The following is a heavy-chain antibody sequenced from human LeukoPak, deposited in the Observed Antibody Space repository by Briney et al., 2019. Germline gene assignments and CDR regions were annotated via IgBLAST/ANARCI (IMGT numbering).Heavy chain of an antibody. CDR3: AKGLDTYSSRYLNRIFDS. CDR2: ISGNDPTK. D-gene: IGHD6-25*01. V-gene: IGHV3-23*01. Sequence: GGPLRLSCIASGLTLTTFDMVWVRQAPGRGLEWVSIISGNDPTKIYADSVKGRFTISRDDLKNTIYLQMDSLRDEDTAFYYCAKGLDTYSSRYLNRIFDSWGQGTLVTVSS. J-gene: IGHJ5*01. CDR1: GLTLTTFD.